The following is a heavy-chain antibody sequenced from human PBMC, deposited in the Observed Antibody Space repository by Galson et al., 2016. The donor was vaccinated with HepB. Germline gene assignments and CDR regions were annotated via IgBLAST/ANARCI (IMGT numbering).Heavy chain of an antibody. D-gene: IGHD3-10*01. CDR1: GYTFPNYD. J-gene: IGHJ4*02. V-gene: IGHV1-8*01. CDR3: ASRITMVRGVITPLIDS. Sequence: SVKVSCKASGYTFPNYDINWVRQATGQRLVWMGWMNPNSGNTGYAQKFQGRVSMTRNTSISTAYMELSSLRSEDTAVYYCASRITMVRGVITPLIDSWGQGTLVTVSS. CDR2: MNPNSGNT.